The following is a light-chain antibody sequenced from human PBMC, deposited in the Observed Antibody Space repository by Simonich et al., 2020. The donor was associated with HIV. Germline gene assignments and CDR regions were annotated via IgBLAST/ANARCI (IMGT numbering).Light chain of an antibody. CDR3: PLT. J-gene: IGKJ4*01. CDR1: QSVLYSSNNKNY. V-gene: IGKV4-1*01. Sequence: DIVMTQSPVSLAVSLGKRATINCKSRQSVLYSSNNKNYLALYQQKPGQPPKLLIYWASTREPGVPDRFSGRGSGTHFTLTISSLQAEDVAVYSTPLTFGGGTKVEIK. CDR2: WAS.